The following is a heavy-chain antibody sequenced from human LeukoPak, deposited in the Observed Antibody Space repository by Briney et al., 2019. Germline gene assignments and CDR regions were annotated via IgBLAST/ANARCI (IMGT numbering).Heavy chain of an antibody. V-gene: IGHV3-21*05. CDR3: ARGGRDGNIRTDF. D-gene: IGHD5-24*01. Sequence: PGGSLRLSCAASGFTFSTYSMTWVRQAPGKGLEWISYISSSGGFIYHADSVRGRFTISRGNAKSSLYLQMNSLRAEDTAVYYCARGGRDGNIRTDFWGQGTLVTVSS. CDR2: ISSSGGFI. CDR1: GFTFSTYS. J-gene: IGHJ4*02.